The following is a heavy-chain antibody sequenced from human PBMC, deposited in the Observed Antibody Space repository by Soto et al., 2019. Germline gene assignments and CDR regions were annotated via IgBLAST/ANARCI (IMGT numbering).Heavy chain of an antibody. J-gene: IGHJ6*02. CDR3: ASTMVRGVTLPYYYYGMDV. Sequence: ASVKVSCKASGYTFTSYGISWVRQAPGQGLEWMGWISAYNGNTNYAQKLQGRVTMTADTSTSTAYMELRSLRSDDTAVYYCASTMVRGVTLPYYYYGMDVWGQGTTVTVSS. V-gene: IGHV1-18*01. CDR1: GYTFTSYG. CDR2: ISAYNGNT. D-gene: IGHD3-10*01.